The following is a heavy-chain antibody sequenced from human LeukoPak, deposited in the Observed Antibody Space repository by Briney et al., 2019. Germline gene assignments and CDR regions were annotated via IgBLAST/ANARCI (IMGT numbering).Heavy chain of an antibody. V-gene: IGHV3-53*01. CDR2: IYSGGST. CDR1: GFTVSSNY. CDR3: ARHIWARIAAAGYLDY. D-gene: IGHD6-13*01. Sequence: PGGSLRLSCAASGFTVSSNYMSWVRQAPEKGLEWVSVIYSGGSTYYADSVKGRFTISRDNSKNTLYLQMNSLRAEDTAVYYCARHIWARIAAAGYLDYWGQGTLVTVSS. J-gene: IGHJ4*02.